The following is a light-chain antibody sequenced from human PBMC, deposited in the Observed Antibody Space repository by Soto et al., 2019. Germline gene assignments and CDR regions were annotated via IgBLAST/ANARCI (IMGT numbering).Light chain of an antibody. CDR1: SGSVSTSYY. CDR3: VLYMGSGTWV. Sequence: QAVVTQEPLFSVSPGRTVTLTCGLSSGSVSTSYYPSWYQQTPGQAPRTLIYNTNTRSSGVPDRFSGSILGNKAALTITGAQADDESDYYCVLYMGSGTWVFGGGTKLTVL. CDR2: NTN. J-gene: IGLJ3*02. V-gene: IGLV8-61*01.